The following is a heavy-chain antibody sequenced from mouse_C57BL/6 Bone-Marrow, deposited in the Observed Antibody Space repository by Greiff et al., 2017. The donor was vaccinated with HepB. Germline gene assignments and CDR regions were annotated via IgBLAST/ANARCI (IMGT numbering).Heavy chain of an antibody. CDR2: IDPSDSYT. J-gene: IGHJ3*01. CDR1: GYTFTSYW. CDR3: ARLEYDYVDWFAY. D-gene: IGHD2-4*01. V-gene: IGHV1-50*01. Sequence: QVQLQQPGAELVKPGASVKLSCKASGYTFTSYWMQWVKQRPGQGLEWIGEIDPSDSYTNYNQKFKGKATLTVDTSSSTAYKQLSSLTSEDSAVYYCARLEYDYVDWFAYWGQGTLVTVSA.